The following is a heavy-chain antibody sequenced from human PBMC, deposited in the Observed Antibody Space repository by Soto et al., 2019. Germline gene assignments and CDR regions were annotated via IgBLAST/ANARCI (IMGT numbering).Heavy chain of an antibody. D-gene: IGHD3-9*01. V-gene: IGHV3-15*01. CDR2: IKSKTDGGTT. CDR3: TTVGNYNYDILTGYFGSIPSYYMDV. Sequence: GGSLRLSCAASGFTFSNAWMSWVRQAPGKGLEWVGRIKSKTDGGTTDYAAPVKGRFTISRDDSKNTLYLQMNSLKTEDTAVYYCTTVGNYNYDILTGYFGSIPSYYMDVWGKGTTVTVSS. CDR1: GFTFSNAW. J-gene: IGHJ6*03.